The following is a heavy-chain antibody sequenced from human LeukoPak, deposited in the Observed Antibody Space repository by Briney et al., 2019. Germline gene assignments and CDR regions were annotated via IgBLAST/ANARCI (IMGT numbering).Heavy chain of an antibody. D-gene: IGHD6-6*01. CDR3: ATSSSSANYFYFDS. Sequence: GGSLRLSCAASGFTFSRYWMTWVRQAPGKGLEWVAVISYDGSNKYYADSVKGRFTISRDNSKNTLYLQMNSLRAEDTAVYYCATSSSSANYFYFDSWGKGTTVTVS. J-gene: IGHJ6*03. CDR1: GFTFSRYW. V-gene: IGHV3-30*03. CDR2: ISYDGSNK.